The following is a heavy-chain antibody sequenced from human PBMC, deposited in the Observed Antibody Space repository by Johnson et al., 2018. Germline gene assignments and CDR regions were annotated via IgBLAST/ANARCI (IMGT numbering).Heavy chain of an antibody. CDR1: GFTVSSNY. D-gene: IGHD4-23*01. CDR2: IYSGGST. CDR3: ARDRADYGGNSYYYYMDV. J-gene: IGHJ6*03. V-gene: IGHV3-66*02. Sequence: VQLVQSGGGLVQPGGSLRLSCAASGFTVSSNYMSWVRQAPGKGLEWVSVIYSGGSTYYADSVKGRFTISRDNSKNTRYLQMNSLRAEDTAVYYWARDRADYGGNSYYYYMDVWGQGTTVTVSS.